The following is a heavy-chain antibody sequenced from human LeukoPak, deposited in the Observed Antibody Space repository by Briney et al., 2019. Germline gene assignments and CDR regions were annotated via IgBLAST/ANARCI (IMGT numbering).Heavy chain of an antibody. CDR3: ARALFGNDRVSFTEFDF. CDR2: IRTYNGET. CDR1: GYTFNAYA. Sequence: ASVKVSCKASGYTFNAYAITWVRQAPGQGLEWMGWIRTYNGETHYAEKLQGRVTMTTDTSTSTAYMELRSLTSDDTAVYYCARALFGNDRVSFTEFDFWGQGTLVTVSS. D-gene: IGHD1-1*01. J-gene: IGHJ4*02. V-gene: IGHV1-18*01.